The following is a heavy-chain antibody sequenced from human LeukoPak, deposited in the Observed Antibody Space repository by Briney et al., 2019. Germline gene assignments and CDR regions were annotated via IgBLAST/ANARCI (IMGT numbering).Heavy chain of an antibody. CDR2: IYTSGST. J-gene: IGHJ4*02. D-gene: IGHD3-22*01. Sequence: SETLSLTCTVSGGSISSYYWSWIRQPAGRGLEWIGRIYTSGSTNYNPSLKSRVTMSVDTPKNQFSLKLSSVTAADTAVYYCARDRYYYDSSGYLLDYWGQGTLVTVSS. CDR1: GGSISSYY. CDR3: ARDRYYYDSSGYLLDY. V-gene: IGHV4-4*07.